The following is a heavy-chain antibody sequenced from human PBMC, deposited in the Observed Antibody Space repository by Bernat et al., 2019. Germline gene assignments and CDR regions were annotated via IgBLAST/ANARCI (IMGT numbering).Heavy chain of an antibody. V-gene: IGHV3-23*01. CDR1: GFTFRGYA. Sequence: EVQLLELGGGLVQPGGSLRLSGAASGFTFRGYAMTWVGRAPGKGLEWVSVITNSGDITFYADSVKGRFTISRDNSKNTLSLQMNSLRAEDTAVYYCAKFTTQQWRAFDYWGQGTLVTVSS. J-gene: IGHJ4*02. CDR3: AKFTTQQWRAFDY. D-gene: IGHD6-19*01. CDR2: ITNSGDIT.